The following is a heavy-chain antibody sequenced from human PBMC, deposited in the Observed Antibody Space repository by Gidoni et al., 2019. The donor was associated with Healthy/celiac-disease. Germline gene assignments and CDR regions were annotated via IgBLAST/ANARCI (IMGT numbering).Heavy chain of an antibody. CDR1: GFTVSSNY. CDR2: IYSGGST. D-gene: IGHD3-3*01. J-gene: IGHJ4*02. V-gene: IGHV3-53*01. Sequence: EVQLVESGGGLIQPGGSLRLSCAASGFTVSSNYMSWVRQAPGKGLEWVSVIYSGGSTYYADSVKGRFTISRDNSKNTLYLQMNSLRAEDTAMYYCASRITIFGVVMDYWGQGTLVTVSS. CDR3: ASRITIFGVVMDY.